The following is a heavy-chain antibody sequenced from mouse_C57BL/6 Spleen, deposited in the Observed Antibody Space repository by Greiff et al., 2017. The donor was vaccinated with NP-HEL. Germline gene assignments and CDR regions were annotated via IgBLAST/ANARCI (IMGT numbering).Heavy chain of an antibody. V-gene: IGHV1-75*01. J-gene: IGHJ3*01. CDR2: IFPGSGST. CDR3: ARKDFLDPWFAY. Sequence: QVQLQQSGPELVKPGASVKISCKASGYTFTDYYINWVKQRPGQGLEWIGWIFPGSGSTYYNEKFKGKATLTVDNSSSTAYMLLSSLTSEDSAVYFCARKDFLDPWFAYWGQGTLVTVSA. CDR1: GYTFTDYY.